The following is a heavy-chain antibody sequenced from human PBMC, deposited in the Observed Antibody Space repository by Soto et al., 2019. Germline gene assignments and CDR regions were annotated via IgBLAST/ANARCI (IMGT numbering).Heavy chain of an antibody. D-gene: IGHD3-16*02. CDR1: GGSFSGYY. V-gene: IGHV4-34*01. CDR2: INHSGST. J-gene: IGHJ4*02. Sequence: SETLSLTCAVYGGSFSGYYWSWIRQPPGKGLEWIGEINHSGSTNYNPSLKSRVTILVDTSKNQFSLKLSSVTAADTAVYYCERTLQYRELDYWGQGTLVTVSS. CDR3: ERTLQYRELDY.